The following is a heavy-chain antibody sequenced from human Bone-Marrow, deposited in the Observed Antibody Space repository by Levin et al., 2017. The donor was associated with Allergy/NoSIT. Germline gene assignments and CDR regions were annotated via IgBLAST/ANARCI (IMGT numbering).Heavy chain of an antibody. V-gene: IGHV3-15*01. J-gene: IGHJ4*02. CDR2: IRGKSAGGTT. Sequence: PGGSLRLSCAASGFTFSDAWMTWARQIPGKGLEWVGLIRGKSAGGTTDYAAPVKGRFTISRDDSKDTLYLQMNTLETEDTALYFCTTGRGAQWGQGTLVTVSS. CDR3: TTGRGAQ. CDR1: GFTFSDAW.